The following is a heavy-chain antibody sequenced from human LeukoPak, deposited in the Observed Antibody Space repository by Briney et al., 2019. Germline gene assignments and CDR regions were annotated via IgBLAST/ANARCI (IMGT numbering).Heavy chain of an antibody. J-gene: IGHJ4*02. Sequence: GGPLRLSCAAFGFTVSSNYMSWVRQAPGKGLEWVSAVSGRADSTCYADSVKGRFTISRDNSKNTLYLQMGSLRAEDTAVYYCAKAVDSRGYNYERGADYWGQGTLVTVSS. CDR1: GFTVSSNY. CDR3: AKAVDSRGYNYERGADY. CDR2: VSGRADST. V-gene: IGHV3-23*01. D-gene: IGHD3-22*01.